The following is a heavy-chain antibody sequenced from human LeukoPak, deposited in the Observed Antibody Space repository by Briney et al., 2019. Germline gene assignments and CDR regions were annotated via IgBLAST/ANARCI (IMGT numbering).Heavy chain of an antibody. CDR3: ASIRDGYRLSYFDY. V-gene: IGHV3-21*01. Sequence: GGSLRLSCAASGFTFSSYSMNWVRQAPGKGLEWVSSISSSSSYIYYADSVKGRFTISRDNAKNSLYLQMNSLRAEDTAVYYCASIRDGYRLSYFDYWGQGTLVTVSS. CDR1: GFTFSSYS. D-gene: IGHD5-24*01. CDR2: ISSSSSYI. J-gene: IGHJ4*02.